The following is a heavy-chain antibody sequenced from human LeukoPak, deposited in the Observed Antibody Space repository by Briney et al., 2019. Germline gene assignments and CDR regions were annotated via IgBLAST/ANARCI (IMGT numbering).Heavy chain of an antibody. V-gene: IGHV1-69*01. CDR3: ARDTTYSNSYDSSGYSGVDY. CDR1: GGTFIKYD. Sequence: GAAVTVSFKGSGGTFIKYDMGGVGQAPGQGGEWVGGIIPIFGTANYAQKFQGRVTITADESTSTAYMELSSLRSEDTAVYYCARDTTYSNSYDSSGYSGVDYWGQGTLVTVSS. D-gene: IGHD3-22*01. CDR2: IIPIFGTA. J-gene: IGHJ4*02.